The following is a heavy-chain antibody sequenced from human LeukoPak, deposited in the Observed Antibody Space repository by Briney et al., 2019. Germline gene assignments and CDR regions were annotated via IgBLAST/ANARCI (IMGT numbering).Heavy chain of an antibody. Sequence: GGSLRLSCAASGFTFSSYEMNWVRQAPGKGLEWVSYISSSGSTIYYADSVKGRFTISRDNAKNSLYLQMNSLRAEDTAVYYCARYSLWLVPDYWGQGTLVTVSS. V-gene: IGHV3-48*03. D-gene: IGHD6-19*01. CDR2: ISSSGSTI. J-gene: IGHJ4*02. CDR3: ARYSLWLVPDY. CDR1: GFTFSSYE.